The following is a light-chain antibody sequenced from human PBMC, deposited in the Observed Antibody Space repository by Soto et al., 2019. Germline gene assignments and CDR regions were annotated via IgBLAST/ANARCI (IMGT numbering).Light chain of an antibody. CDR2: GAS. CDR1: QSVSNN. Sequence: EIVMTQSPATLSVSPGERATLSCRASQSVSNNLAWYQQKPGQAPRLLIYGASTRATGIPARFSGSGSGTEFILTISSLQSEDFTVYYCQQYNTWSPLTFGGGTKVETK. J-gene: IGKJ4*01. CDR3: QQYNTWSPLT. V-gene: IGKV3-15*01.